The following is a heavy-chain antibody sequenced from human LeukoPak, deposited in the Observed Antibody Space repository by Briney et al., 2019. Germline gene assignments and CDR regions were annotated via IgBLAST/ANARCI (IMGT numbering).Heavy chain of an antibody. CDR2: INPNSGGT. Sequence: ASVQVSCQASGYTFTGYYMHWVRQAPGQGLEWMGRINPNSGGTNYAQKFQGRVTMTRDTSISTAYMELSRLRSDDTAVYYCARTGVDNWFDPWGQGTLVTVSS. V-gene: IGHV1-2*06. CDR3: ARTGVDNWFDP. D-gene: IGHD5-12*01. CDR1: GYTFTGYY. J-gene: IGHJ5*02.